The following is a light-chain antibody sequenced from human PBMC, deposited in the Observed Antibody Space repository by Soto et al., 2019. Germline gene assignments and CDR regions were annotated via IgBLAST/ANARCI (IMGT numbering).Light chain of an antibody. CDR1: RSLYIY. CDR2: DAS. V-gene: IGKV3-11*01. Sequence: EIVLTQSPATLSLSPGERATLSCRASRSLYIYLAWFQQKPGQAPRLLIYDASKRATGIPARFSGSGSGTDFTLTISSLEPEDFAGYYCQQRSSWPRTFGQGTSLEIK. J-gene: IGKJ2*01. CDR3: QQRSSWPRT.